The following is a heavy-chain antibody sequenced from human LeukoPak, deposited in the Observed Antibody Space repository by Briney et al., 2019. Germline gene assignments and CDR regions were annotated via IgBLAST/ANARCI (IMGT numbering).Heavy chain of an antibody. CDR3: ARDRTISGYKGGSRNAFDM. Sequence: PSETLSLTCTVSGGSISSYYWSWIRQPPGKGLEWIGYIYYSGSTNYNPSLKSRVTISVDTSKNQFSLKLSSVTAADTAVYYCARDRTISGYKGGSRNAFDMWGQGTMVTVSS. V-gene: IGHV4-59*01. J-gene: IGHJ3*02. CDR1: GGSISSYY. D-gene: IGHD3-22*01. CDR2: IYYSGST.